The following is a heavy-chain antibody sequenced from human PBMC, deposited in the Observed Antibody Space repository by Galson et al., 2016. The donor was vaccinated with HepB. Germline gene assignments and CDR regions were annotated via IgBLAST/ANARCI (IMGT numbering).Heavy chain of an antibody. V-gene: IGHV1-46*01. J-gene: IGHJ6*02. CDR2: INTSGGST. CDR1: GYTFIRHY. D-gene: IGHD3-22*01. CDR3: ARDLEYYDSSGGMDV. Sequence: SVKVSCKASGYTFIRHYMHWVRQAPGQGLEWMGTINTSGGSTSNAQKPQGRVTMTRDTSTSTVYMELSSLRSEDTAVYYCARDLEYYDSSGGMDVWGQGTTVTVSS.